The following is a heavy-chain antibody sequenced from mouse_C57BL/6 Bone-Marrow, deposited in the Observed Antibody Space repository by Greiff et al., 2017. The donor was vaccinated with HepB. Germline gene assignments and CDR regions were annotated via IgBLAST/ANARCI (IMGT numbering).Heavy chain of an antibody. V-gene: IGHV1-5*01. J-gene: IGHJ1*03. Sequence: EVQLQQSGTVLARPGASVKMSCKTSGYTFTSYWMHWVKQRPGQGLEWIGAIYPGNSDTSYNQKFKGKAKLNAVTAASTAYMELSSLTNEDSAVYYCTRGLLRSPYWYFDVWGTGTTVTVSS. CDR3: TRGLLRSPYWYFDV. D-gene: IGHD1-1*01. CDR2: IYPGNSDT. CDR1: GYTFTSYW.